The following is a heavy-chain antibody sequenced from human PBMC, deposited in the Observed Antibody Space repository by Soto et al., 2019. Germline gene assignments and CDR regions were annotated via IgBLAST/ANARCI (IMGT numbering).Heavy chain of an antibody. J-gene: IGHJ4*02. Sequence: GGSLRLSCAASGFTFSNYAMSWVRQAPGKGLEWVSGVGGSGDSTYYADSVKGRFTISRDNSKDTLYLQMNSLRAEDTAVYYCAKSPLGYCSGGSCYPLHYFDYWGQGTLVTSPQ. D-gene: IGHD2-15*01. CDR2: VGGSGDST. CDR3: AKSPLGYCSGGSCYPLHYFDY. CDR1: GFTFSNYA. V-gene: IGHV3-23*01.